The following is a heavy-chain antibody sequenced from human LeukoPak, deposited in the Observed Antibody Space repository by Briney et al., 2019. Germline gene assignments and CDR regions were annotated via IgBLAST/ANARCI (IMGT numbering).Heavy chain of an antibody. CDR3: ARKDSGSSITNWFDP. J-gene: IGHJ5*02. Sequence: LETLSLTCTVSGGSISSSSYYWGWIRQPPGKGLEWIGSIYYSGSTYYDPSLKSRVTISVDTSKNQFSLKLSSVTAADTAVYYCARKDSGSSITNWFDPWGQGTLVTVSS. CDR1: GGSISSSSYY. V-gene: IGHV4-39*07. CDR2: IYYSGST. D-gene: IGHD6-13*01.